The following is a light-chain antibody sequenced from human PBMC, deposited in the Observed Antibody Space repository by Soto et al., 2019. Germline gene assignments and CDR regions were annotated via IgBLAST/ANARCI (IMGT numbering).Light chain of an antibody. CDR3: AAWDDSLNGVV. CDR2: YDD. V-gene: IGLV1-36*01. CDR1: SSNIGNNA. J-gene: IGLJ2*01. Sequence: QSVLTQPPSVSAAPRQRVTISCSGSSSNIGNNAVNWYQQLPGKAPKLLIYYDDLLPSGVSDRFSGSKSGTSASLAISGLQPDDQADYHCAAWDDSLNGVVFGGGTKLTVL.